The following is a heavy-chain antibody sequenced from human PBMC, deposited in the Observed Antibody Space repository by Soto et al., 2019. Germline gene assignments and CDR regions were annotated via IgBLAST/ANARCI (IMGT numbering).Heavy chain of an antibody. CDR1: GYNFANYA. V-gene: IGHV1-3*01. CDR2: VHPGIVDT. Sequence: QVLLVQSGAEVKKPGASVMVSCKASGYNFANYAIHWVRQAPGQRLEWVGWVHPGIVDTKYSEKFQGRVSFTRDTSANTANMHLTRLTSEDTAVYYCARESGRFLDWPHYDGMDVWGQGTMVTVSS. CDR3: ARESGRFLDWPHYDGMDV. J-gene: IGHJ6*02. D-gene: IGHD3-3*01.